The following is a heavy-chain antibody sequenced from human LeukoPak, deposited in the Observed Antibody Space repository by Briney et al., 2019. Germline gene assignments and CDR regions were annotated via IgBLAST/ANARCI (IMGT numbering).Heavy chain of an antibody. J-gene: IGHJ6*01. CDR3: ARSMDCSSTSCYGLEGTYYYYGMDV. CDR1: GFTVSSNY. V-gene: IGHV3-53*01. Sequence: PGGSLRLSCAASGFTVSSNYMSWVRQAPGKGLEGVSVIYSGGSTYYADSVKGRFTISRDNSKNTLYLQMNSLSAEDTAVYYCARSMDCSSTSCYGLEGTYYYYGMDVWGKGTTVTVSS. CDR2: IYSGGST. D-gene: IGHD2-2*01.